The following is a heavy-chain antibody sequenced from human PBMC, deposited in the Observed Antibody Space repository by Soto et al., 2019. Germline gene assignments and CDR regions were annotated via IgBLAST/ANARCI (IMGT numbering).Heavy chain of an antibody. CDR3: VKVLARGVGVPRFYFDS. V-gene: IGHV3-9*01. CDR1: GFTFDDYA. D-gene: IGHD2-2*01. J-gene: IGHJ4*02. Sequence: GGSLRLSCAASGFTFDDYAMHWVRQAPGKGLEWVSYITWNSGYIGYADSVKGRFTISRDNANNSLYLHVNSLRAEDTAVYYCVKVLARGVGVPRFYFDSWGQGALVTVSS. CDR2: ITWNSGYI.